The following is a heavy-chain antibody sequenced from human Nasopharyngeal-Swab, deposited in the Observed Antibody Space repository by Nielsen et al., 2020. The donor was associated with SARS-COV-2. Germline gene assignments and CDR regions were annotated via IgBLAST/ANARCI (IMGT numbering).Heavy chain of an antibody. V-gene: IGHV3-21*01. Sequence: GKSLKISCAASAFTFSSYSMNWVRQAPGKGLEWVSSISSTGSYIYYAHSVKGRFTISRDNAKNSLYLQMNSLRAEDTAVYYCARDRVVPASYAFDIWGQGTMVTVSS. CDR2: ISSTGSYI. CDR1: AFTFSSYS. D-gene: IGHD2-2*01. CDR3: ARDRVVPASYAFDI. J-gene: IGHJ3*02.